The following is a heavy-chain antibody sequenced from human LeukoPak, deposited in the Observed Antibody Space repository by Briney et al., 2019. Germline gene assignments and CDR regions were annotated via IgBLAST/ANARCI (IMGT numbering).Heavy chain of an antibody. Sequence: GGSLRLSCAASGFTFSSYAMHWVRQAPGKGLEWVAVISYDGSNKYYADSVKGRFTISRDNSKNTLYLQMNSLRAEDTAVYYCARAPTSYYYDSSGRFYWGQGTLVTVSS. D-gene: IGHD3-22*01. CDR1: GFTFSSYA. V-gene: IGHV3-30-3*01. CDR3: ARAPTSYYYDSSGRFY. CDR2: ISYDGSNK. J-gene: IGHJ4*02.